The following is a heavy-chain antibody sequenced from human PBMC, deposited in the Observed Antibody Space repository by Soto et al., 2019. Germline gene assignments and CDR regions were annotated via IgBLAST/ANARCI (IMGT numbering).Heavy chain of an antibody. CDR1: GFTFSSYA. D-gene: IGHD3-22*01. Sequence: GGSLRLSCAASGFTFSSYAMSWVRQAPGKGLEWVSAISGSGGSTYYADSVKGRFTISRDNSKNTLYLQMNSLRAEDTAVYYCAKDIGAYYYDSSGYWAFDIWGQGTMVTVS. V-gene: IGHV3-23*01. CDR2: ISGSGGST. CDR3: AKDIGAYYYDSSGYWAFDI. J-gene: IGHJ3*02.